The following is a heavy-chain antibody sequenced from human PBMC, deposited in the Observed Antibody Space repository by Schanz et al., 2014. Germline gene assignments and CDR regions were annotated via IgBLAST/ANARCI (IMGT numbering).Heavy chain of an antibody. D-gene: IGHD6-13*01. CDR1: GGTFSSFG. V-gene: IGHV1-69*04. CDR2: IIPILGIA. J-gene: IGHJ4*02. Sequence: VQLEQSGAEVKKPGSSVKVSCKASGGTFSSFGINWVRQAPGQGLEWMGRIIPILGIANYAQKFQGRVTNTADKSTSTAYMDLSSLTSEDTAVYYCARDGVDAAAGGNYWGQGTLVTVSS. CDR3: ARDGVDAAAGGNY.